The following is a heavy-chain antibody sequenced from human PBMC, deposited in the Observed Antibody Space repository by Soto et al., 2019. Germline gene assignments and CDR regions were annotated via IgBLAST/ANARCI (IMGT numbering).Heavy chain of an antibody. CDR1: GYTFIRYG. D-gene: IGHD3-16*01. J-gene: IGHJ6*02. V-gene: IGHV1-18*01. CDR3: ARGGYYDNVCGKLSHYGLDV. CDR2: ISPYNDQT. Sequence: QVQLVQSASEVMKPGASVKVSCKASGYTFIRYGITWVRQAPGQRLEWMGWISPYNDQTIYAQKLQGRVTMTADTSTRTVYMQLRSLKAADTAVYYCARGGYYDNVCGKLSHYGLDVWGQGTSVTVSS.